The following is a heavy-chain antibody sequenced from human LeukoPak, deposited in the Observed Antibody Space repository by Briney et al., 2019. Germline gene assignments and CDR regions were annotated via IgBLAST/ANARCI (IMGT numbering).Heavy chain of an antibody. CDR1: GFTFSNAW. V-gene: IGHV3-15*01. J-gene: IGHJ6*03. Sequence: GGSLRLSCAASGFTFSNAWMSWVRQAPGKGLEWVGRIKSKTDGGTTDYAAPVKGRFTISRDDSKNTLYLQMNSLKTEDTAVYYCTAVFFWSGYYTGFNYYYYMDVWGKGTTVTVSS. CDR3: TAVFFWSGYYTGFNYYYYMDV. CDR2: IKSKTDGGTT. D-gene: IGHD3-3*01.